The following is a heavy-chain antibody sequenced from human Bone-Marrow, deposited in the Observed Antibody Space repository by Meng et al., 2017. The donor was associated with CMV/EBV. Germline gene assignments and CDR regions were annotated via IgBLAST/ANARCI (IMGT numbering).Heavy chain of an antibody. CDR2: IYPGDSDT. Sequence: KVSCKASGYSFTSYWIGWVRQMPGKGLEWMGIIYPGDSDTRYSPSFQGQVTISADKSISTAYLQWSSLKASDTAMYYCARVLAVAPGGMDVWGQGTTVTVSS. D-gene: IGHD6-19*01. CDR1: GYSFTSYW. J-gene: IGHJ6*02. V-gene: IGHV5-51*01. CDR3: ARVLAVAPGGMDV.